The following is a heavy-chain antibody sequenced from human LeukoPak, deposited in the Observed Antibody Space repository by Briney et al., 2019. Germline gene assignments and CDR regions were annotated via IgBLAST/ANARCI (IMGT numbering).Heavy chain of an antibody. J-gene: IGHJ4*02. CDR2: INPNSGGT. V-gene: IGHV1-2*02. CDR1: GYTFTGYY. D-gene: IGHD5-18*01. CDR3: ARGVDTDYFDY. Sequence: GASVKVSCKASGYTFTGYYMHWVRQAPGQGLEWMGWINPNSGGTNYAEKFQGRVTMTRDTSTSTGYMEVSRLRYDDTAVYYCARGVDTDYFDYWGQGTLVTVSS.